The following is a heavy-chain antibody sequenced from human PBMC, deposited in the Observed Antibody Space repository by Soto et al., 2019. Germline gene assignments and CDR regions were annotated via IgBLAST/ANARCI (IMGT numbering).Heavy chain of an antibody. D-gene: IGHD3-10*01. CDR2: INHSGST. CDR3: ARGLQYYYGSGSYYRQNYYYYYGMDV. V-gene: IGHV4-34*01. Sequence: QVQLQQWGAGLLKPSETLSLTCAVYGGSFSGYYWSWIRQPPGKGLEWIGEINHSGSTNYNPSLKSRVTISVDTSKNQLSLKLSSVTAADTAVYYCARGLQYYYGSGSYYRQNYYYYYGMDVWGQGTTVTVSS. J-gene: IGHJ6*02. CDR1: GGSFSGYY.